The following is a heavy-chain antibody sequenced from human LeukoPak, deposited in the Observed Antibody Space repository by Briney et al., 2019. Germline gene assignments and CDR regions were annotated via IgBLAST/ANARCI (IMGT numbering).Heavy chain of an antibody. CDR2: MSGPGGAT. D-gene: IGHD6-13*01. V-gene: IGHV3-23*01. CDR3: ARDRDGSSLGDAFDI. Sequence: PGGSLRLSCAASGFTFTTYAMSWVRQAPGKGLEWVSAMSGPGGATYYAHSVRGRFTFSRDDSKSTLYLQMNSLRADDTALYYCARDRDGSSLGDAFDIWGQGTMVTVSS. CDR1: GFTFTTYA. J-gene: IGHJ3*02.